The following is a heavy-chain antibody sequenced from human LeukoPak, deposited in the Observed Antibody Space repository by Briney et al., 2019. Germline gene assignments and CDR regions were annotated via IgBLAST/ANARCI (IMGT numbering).Heavy chain of an antibody. CDR1: GGSISSYY. J-gene: IGHJ4*02. V-gene: IGHV4-4*09. CDR3: ATLTTVVTAYYFDH. Sequence: SETLSLTCTVSGGSISSYYRSWIRQPPGKGLEWIGYIYHSGSTDYNPSLKSRVTISVDTSKSQFSLKLTSVTAADTAVYYCATLTTVVTAYYFDHWGQGTLVTVSS. D-gene: IGHD4-23*01. CDR2: IYHSGST.